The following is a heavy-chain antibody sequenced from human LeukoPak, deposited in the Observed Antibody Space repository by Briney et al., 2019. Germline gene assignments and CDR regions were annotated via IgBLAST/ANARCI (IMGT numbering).Heavy chain of an antibody. CDR3: ARGGSSGWYT. J-gene: IGHJ4*02. V-gene: IGHV1-69*05. Sequence: ASVKVSCKASGGTFSSYAISWVRQAPGQGLELMGGIIPIFGTANYAQKFQGRVTITTDESTSTAYMELSSLRSEDTAVYYCARGGSSGWYTWGQGTLVTVSS. D-gene: IGHD6-19*01. CDR1: GGTFSSYA. CDR2: IIPIFGTA.